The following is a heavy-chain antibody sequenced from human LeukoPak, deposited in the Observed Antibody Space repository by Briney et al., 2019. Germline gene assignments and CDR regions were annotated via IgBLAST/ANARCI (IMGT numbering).Heavy chain of an antibody. CDR1: GYTFTGYY. CDR3: AREVSWYSDAFDI. J-gene: IGHJ3*02. V-gene: IGHV1-2*02. Sequence: ASVKVSCKASGYTFTGYYMHWVRQAPGQGLEWMGWINPNSGGTNYAQKFQGRVTMTRDTSIRTAYMELSRLRSDDTAVYYCAREVSWYSDAFDIWGQGTMVTVSS. D-gene: IGHD6-13*01. CDR2: INPNSGGT.